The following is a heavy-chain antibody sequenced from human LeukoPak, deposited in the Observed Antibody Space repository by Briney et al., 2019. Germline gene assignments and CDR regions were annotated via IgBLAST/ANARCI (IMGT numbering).Heavy chain of an antibody. CDR1: GYSISRHYY. D-gene: IGHD3-22*01. CDR2: INHSGST. Sequence: PSENLSLTCTVSGYSISRHYYWSWIRQPPGKELEWIGEINHSGSTNYNPSLKIRVTISVDTSKNQFSLKLSSVTAADTAVYYCARGGRTFYYCDRSGRCKWFDPWGQETLVTVS. CDR3: ARGGRTFYYCDRSGRCKWFDP. V-gene: IGHV4-34*01. J-gene: IGHJ5*02.